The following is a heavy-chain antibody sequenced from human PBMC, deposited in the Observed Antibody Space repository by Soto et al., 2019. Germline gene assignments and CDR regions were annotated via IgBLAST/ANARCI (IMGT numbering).Heavy chain of an antibody. D-gene: IGHD2-15*01. CDR2: ISAYNGNT. Sequence: QVQLVQSGAEVKKPGASVKVSCKASGYTFTSYSISWVRQAPGQGLEWMGWISAYNGNTNYAQKLQGRVTMTTDTSTSTAYMELRSLRSDDTAVYYCARYCSGGSCLGWFDPWGQGTLVTVSS. CDR1: GYTFTSYS. J-gene: IGHJ5*02. V-gene: IGHV1-18*01. CDR3: ARYCSGGSCLGWFDP.